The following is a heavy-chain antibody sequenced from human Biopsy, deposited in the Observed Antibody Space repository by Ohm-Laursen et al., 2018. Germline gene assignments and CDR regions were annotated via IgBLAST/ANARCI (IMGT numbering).Heavy chain of an antibody. CDR1: GYTFTSYY. CDR3: ARNAWPTLSTMIVVVKGFNWLDP. CDR2: INPSGGST. Sequence: ASVKVSCKASGYTFTSYYMHWVRQAPGQGLGWMGIINPSGGSTTYAQKFQGRVTMTRDTSTSTVYMELSSLRSEDTAVYYCARNAWPTLSTMIVVVKGFNWLDPWGQGTLVTVSS. D-gene: IGHD3-22*01. V-gene: IGHV1-46*01. J-gene: IGHJ5*02.